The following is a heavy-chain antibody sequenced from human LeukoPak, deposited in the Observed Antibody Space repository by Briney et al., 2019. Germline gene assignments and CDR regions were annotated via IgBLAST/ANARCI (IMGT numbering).Heavy chain of an antibody. Sequence: GGSLRLSCAASGFTFSSYWMSWVRQAPGKGLEWVANIKQDGSEKYYVDSVKGRFTISRDNAKNSLYLQMNSLRAEDTAVYYCVRRGGVAAAGTRWFDPWGQGTLVTVSS. V-gene: IGHV3-7*01. CDR1: GFTFSSYW. CDR2: IKQDGSEK. J-gene: IGHJ5*02. CDR3: VRRGGVAAAGTRWFDP. D-gene: IGHD6-13*01.